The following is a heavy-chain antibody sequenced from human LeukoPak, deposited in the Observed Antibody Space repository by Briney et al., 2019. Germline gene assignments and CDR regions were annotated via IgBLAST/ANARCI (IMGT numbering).Heavy chain of an antibody. V-gene: IGHV1-2*02. CDR3: ARVREYSSGWYFDY. Sequence: ASVKVSCKASGYTFTSYYMHWVRQAPGQGLEWMGWINPNSGGTNYAQKFQDRVTMTRDTSLTTAYMDMSRLRSDDTAVYYCARVREYSSGWYFDYWGQGTLVTVSS. J-gene: IGHJ4*02. D-gene: IGHD6-19*01. CDR1: GYTFTSYY. CDR2: INPNSGGT.